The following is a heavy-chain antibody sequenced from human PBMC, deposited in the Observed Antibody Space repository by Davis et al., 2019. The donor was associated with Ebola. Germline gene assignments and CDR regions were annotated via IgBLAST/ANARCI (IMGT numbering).Heavy chain of an antibody. D-gene: IGHD4-11*01. J-gene: IGHJ6*02. CDR3: AAVTGYYYYGMDV. CDR1: GFTFSSYG. CDR2: IWYDGSNK. V-gene: IGHV3-33*01. Sequence: GGSLRLSCAASGFTFSSYGMHWVRQAPGKGLEWVAVIWYDGSNKYYADSVKGRFTISRDNSKNTLYLQMNSLRAEDTAVYYCAAVTGYYYYGMDVWGQGTTVTVSS.